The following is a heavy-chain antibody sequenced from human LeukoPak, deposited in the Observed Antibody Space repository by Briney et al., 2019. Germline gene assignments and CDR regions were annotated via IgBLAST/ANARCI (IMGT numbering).Heavy chain of an antibody. V-gene: IGHV3-21*06. CDR3: ARAYSGTYEDY. D-gene: IGHD1-26*01. Sequence: KPGGSLRLSCAASGFTFSSYSMNWVRQAPGKGLEWVSSISSSSSYIDYADSVKGRFTISRDNAKNSLYLQMNTLRAEDTAVYYCARAYSGTYEDYWGQGTLVTVSS. CDR1: GFTFSSYS. J-gene: IGHJ4*02. CDR2: ISSSSSYI.